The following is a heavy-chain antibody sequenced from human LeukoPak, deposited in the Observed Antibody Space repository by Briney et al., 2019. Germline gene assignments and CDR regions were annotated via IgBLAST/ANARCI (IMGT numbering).Heavy chain of an antibody. CDR3: ARQATSIVGATTNWFDP. V-gene: IGHV1-69*02. J-gene: IGHJ5*02. CDR1: GGTFSSYT. D-gene: IGHD1-26*01. CDR2: IIPILGIA. Sequence: SVKVSCKASGGTFSSYTISWVRQAPGQGLEWTGRIIPILGIANYAQKFQGRVTITADKSTSTAYMELSSLRSEDTAVYYCARQATSIVGATTNWFDPWGQGTLVAVSS.